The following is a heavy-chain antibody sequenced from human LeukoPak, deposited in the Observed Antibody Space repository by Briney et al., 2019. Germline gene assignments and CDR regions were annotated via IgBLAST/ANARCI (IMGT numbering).Heavy chain of an antibody. CDR2: INPNSGGT. V-gene: IGHV1-2*02. CDR3: ARVRSWTYFDY. J-gene: IGHJ4*02. CDR1: GYTFTGYY. D-gene: IGHD6-13*01. Sequence: ASVKVSCTASGYTFTGYYMHWVRQAPGQGLEGMGWINPNSGGTNYAQKFQGRVTMTRDTSISTAYMELIRLRSDDTAVYYCARVRSWTYFDYWGQGTLVTVSS.